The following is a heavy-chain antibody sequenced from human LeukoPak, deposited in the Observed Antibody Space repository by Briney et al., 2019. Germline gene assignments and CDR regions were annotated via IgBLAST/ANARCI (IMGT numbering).Heavy chain of an antibody. V-gene: IGHV4-61*08. CDR2: IYYSGST. Sequence: SETLSLTCAVSGASISSGGYYWSWIRQPPGKGLEWIGYIYYSGSTNYNPSLKSRVTISVDTSKNQFSLKLSSVTAADTAVYYCARVDDSYYYYMDVWGKGTTVTVSS. D-gene: IGHD3-3*01. CDR3: ARVDDSYYYYMDV. J-gene: IGHJ6*03. CDR1: GASISSGGYY.